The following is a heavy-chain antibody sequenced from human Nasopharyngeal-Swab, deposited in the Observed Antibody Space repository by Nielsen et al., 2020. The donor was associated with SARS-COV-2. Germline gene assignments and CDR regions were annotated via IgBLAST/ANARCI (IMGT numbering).Heavy chain of an antibody. CDR2: ISGGSDST. V-gene: IGHV3-23*01. Sequence: LKISCAASGFTFSNFAMSWVRQAPGKGLEWVSVISGGSDSTYYTDSVRGRFTISRDNAKNTVYLQMNSLRAEDTAVYYCARDYIVVVPAATYYYYGMDVWGQGTTVTVSS. CDR3: ARDYIVVVPAATYYYYGMDV. J-gene: IGHJ6*02. D-gene: IGHD2-2*01. CDR1: GFTFSNFA.